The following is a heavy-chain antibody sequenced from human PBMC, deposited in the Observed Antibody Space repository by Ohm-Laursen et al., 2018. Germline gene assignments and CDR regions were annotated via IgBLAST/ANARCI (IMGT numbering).Heavy chain of an antibody. Sequence: GTLSLTCDVSGLSISNSNWWGWIRQPPGKGLEWVGYLYYNGTTYYNPSLKSRVTMSVDTSKNQFSVKLTSVTAVDTAVYYCATSPHDIMSSKDYWGQGTLVTVSS. J-gene: IGHJ4*02. CDR1: GLSISNSNW. CDR3: ATSPHDIMSSKDY. D-gene: IGHD3-9*01. CDR2: LYYNGTT. V-gene: IGHV4-28*01.